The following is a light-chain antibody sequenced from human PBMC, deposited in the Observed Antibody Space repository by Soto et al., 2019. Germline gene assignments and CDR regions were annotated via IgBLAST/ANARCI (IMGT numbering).Light chain of an antibody. J-gene: IGKJ1*01. Sequence: IVLTQSPATLSLSPGERATLSCRASQNISVYLAWYRQKPGQAPRLLIYAASNRATGIPARFSGSGSGTDFTLTISNLQSEDFAVYYCQQYNNWPWTFGQGTKVDIK. V-gene: IGKV3-11*01. CDR2: AAS. CDR3: QQYNNWPWT. CDR1: QNISVY.